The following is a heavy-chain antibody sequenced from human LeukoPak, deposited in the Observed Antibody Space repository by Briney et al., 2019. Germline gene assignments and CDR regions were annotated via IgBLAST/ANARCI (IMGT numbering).Heavy chain of an antibody. V-gene: IGHV3-73*01. CDR3: ARSTREVGERFDY. Sequence: GGSLRLSCAASGFSFSGSAMHWVRQASGKGLEWVARIRSKVNSYTTAYAASVRGRFTVSRDDSKNTAYLQMNSLKTEDAAIYYCARSTREVGERFDYWGQGTLVTVSS. CDR1: GFSFSGSA. J-gene: IGHJ4*02. D-gene: IGHD3-10*01. CDR2: IRSKVNSYTT.